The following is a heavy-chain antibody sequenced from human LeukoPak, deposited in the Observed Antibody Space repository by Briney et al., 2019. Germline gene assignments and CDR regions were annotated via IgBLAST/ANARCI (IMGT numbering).Heavy chain of an antibody. CDR1: RFTFSSYA. V-gene: IGHV3-7*05. D-gene: IGHD1-14*01. Sequence: PGGSLRLSCAASRFTFSSYAMNWVRQAPGQGLEWVANINQVGSEKYYGDSVKGRFTISRDNSKNSLYLQMNSLRAEDTAVYFCARDHVEPGVILDSWGQGTLVTVSS. CDR3: ARDHVEPGVILDS. J-gene: IGHJ4*02. CDR2: INQVGSEK.